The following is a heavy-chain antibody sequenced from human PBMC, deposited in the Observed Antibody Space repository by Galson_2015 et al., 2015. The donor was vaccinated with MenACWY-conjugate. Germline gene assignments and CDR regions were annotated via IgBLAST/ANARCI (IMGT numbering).Heavy chain of an antibody. CDR2: IIPIFGSA. D-gene: IGHD5-24*01. Sequence: SVKVSCKASGGTFSSYRIRWVRQAPGQGLEWMGRIIPIFGSANNAQKFQGRGTITADESTSTSYMDLSSLRSEDTAVYYCARAPRDGHLGFVYYYSMDVWGQGTTVPVSS. CDR1: GGTFSSYR. CDR3: ARAPRDGHLGFVYYYSMDV. J-gene: IGHJ6*02. V-gene: IGHV1-69*13.